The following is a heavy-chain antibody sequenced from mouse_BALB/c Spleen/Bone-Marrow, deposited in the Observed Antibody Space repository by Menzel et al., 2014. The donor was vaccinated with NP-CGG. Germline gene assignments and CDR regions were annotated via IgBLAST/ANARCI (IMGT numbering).Heavy chain of an antibody. Sequence: EVQLVESGGGLVQPGGSLKLSCAASGFTFSNYGMFWVRQTPDKRLEMIATINVNGDTTYHPDSVKGRFTISRDNVKNTLYLQMSSLKSEDTAMYYCARGYDYSSWFAYWGQGTLVTVSA. J-gene: IGHJ3*01. CDR1: GFTFSNYG. CDR2: INVNGDTT. D-gene: IGHD2-4*01. V-gene: IGHV5-6-3*01. CDR3: ARGYDYSSWFAY.